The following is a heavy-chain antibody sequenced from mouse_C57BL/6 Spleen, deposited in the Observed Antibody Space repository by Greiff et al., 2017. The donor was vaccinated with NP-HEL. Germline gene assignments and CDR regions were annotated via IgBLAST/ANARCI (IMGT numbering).Heavy chain of an antibody. Sequence: VQLQQSGPELVKPGASVKISCKASGYAFSSSWMNWVKQRPGKGLEWIGRIYPGDGDTNYNGKFKGKATLTADKSSSTADMHLSSLTSEDSAVYFCARGDSNYGAYWGQGTLVTVSA. J-gene: IGHJ3*01. D-gene: IGHD2-5*01. V-gene: IGHV1-82*01. CDR3: ARGDSNYGAY. CDR2: IYPGDGDT. CDR1: GYAFSSSW.